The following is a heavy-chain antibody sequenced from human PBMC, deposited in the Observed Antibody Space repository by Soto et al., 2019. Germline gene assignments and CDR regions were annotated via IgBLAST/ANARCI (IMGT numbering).Heavy chain of an antibody. CDR1: GFTFSSYA. V-gene: IGHV3-23*01. CDR3: AKVGGVWRQSDAFDI. J-gene: IGHJ3*02. CDR2: ISGSGGST. D-gene: IGHD2-8*02. Sequence: EVQLLESGGGLVQPGGSLRLSCAASGFTFSSYAMSWVRQAPGKGLEWVSAISGSGGSTYYADSVKGRFTISRDHPKNTLYLQMNSLRAEDTAVYYCAKVGGVWRQSDAFDIGGQGTMVTVSS.